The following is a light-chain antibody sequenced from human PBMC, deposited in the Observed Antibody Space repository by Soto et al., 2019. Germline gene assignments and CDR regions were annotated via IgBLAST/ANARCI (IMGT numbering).Light chain of an antibody. Sequence: QSVLTQPASVSGSPGQSITISCTGTSSDVGSYSLVSWYQQHPGKAPKLMIYEANKRPSGVSNRFSGSKSGNTASLTISGLQAEDEAAYYCSSYAGYSTSVVFGGGTKLTVL. CDR3: SSYAGYSTSVV. CDR1: SSDVGSYSL. J-gene: IGLJ2*01. V-gene: IGLV2-23*01. CDR2: EAN.